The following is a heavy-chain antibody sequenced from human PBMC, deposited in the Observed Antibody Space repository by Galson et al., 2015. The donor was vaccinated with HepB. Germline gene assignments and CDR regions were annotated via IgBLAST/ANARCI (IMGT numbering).Heavy chain of an antibody. CDR1: GFTFSSYA. J-gene: IGHJ6*02. V-gene: IGHV3-23*01. Sequence: SLRLSCAASGFTFSSYAMSWVRQAPGKGLEWVSAISGSGGSTYYADSVKGRFTISRDNSKNTLYLQMNSLRAEDTAVYYCAKEDYYDSSGYSSMSEDYYYYYGMDVWGQGTTVTVSS. D-gene: IGHD3-22*01. CDR3: AKEDYYDSSGYSSMSEDYYYYYGMDV. CDR2: ISGSGGST.